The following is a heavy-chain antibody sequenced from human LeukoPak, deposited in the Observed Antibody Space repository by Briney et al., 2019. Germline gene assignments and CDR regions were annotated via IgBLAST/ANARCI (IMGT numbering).Heavy chain of an antibody. CDR1: GGSISSYY. CDR3: ARTRGDY. J-gene: IGHJ4*02. Sequence: SETLSLTCTVSGGSISSYYWSWIRQPPGKGLEWIGYVYYSGSTNSNPSLKSRVTISVDTSKNQFSLKLSSVTAADTAVYYCARTRGDYWGQGTLVTVSS. CDR2: VYYSGST. V-gene: IGHV4-59*12. D-gene: IGHD2-2*01.